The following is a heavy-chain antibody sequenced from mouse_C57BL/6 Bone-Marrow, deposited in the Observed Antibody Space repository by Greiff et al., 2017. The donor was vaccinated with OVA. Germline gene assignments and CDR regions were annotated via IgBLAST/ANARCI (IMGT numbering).Heavy chain of an antibody. J-gene: IGHJ2*01. V-gene: IGHV1-59*01. CDR1: GYTFTSYW. CDR2: IDPTDSYT. Sequence: QVQLQQSGAELVRPGTSVKLSCKASGYTFTSYWMHWVKQRPGQGLEWIGVIDPTDSYTNYNQKFKGKATLTVDTSSSTAYMQLSSLTSEDSAVYYGGRGDYWGQGTTLTVSS. CDR3: GRGDY.